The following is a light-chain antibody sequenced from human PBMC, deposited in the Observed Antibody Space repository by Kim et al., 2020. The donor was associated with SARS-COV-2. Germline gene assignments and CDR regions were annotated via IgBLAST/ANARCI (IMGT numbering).Light chain of an antibody. J-gene: IGLJ3*02. CDR1: SGHRNYA. CDR2: LNSDVSH. CDR3: QTWGTGIRV. V-gene: IGLV4-69*01. Sequence: QLVLTQSPSASASLGASVKLTCTLSSGHRNYAIAWHQQQPEKGPRYLMKLNSDVSHSKGDGIPDRFSGSSSGAERYLTISSLQSEDEADYYCQTWGTGIRVFGGGTQLTVL.